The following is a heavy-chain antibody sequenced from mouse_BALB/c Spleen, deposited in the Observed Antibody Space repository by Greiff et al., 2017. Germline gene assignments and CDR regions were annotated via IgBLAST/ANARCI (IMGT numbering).Heavy chain of an antibody. Sequence: EVQLVESGGGLVQPGGSLKLSCAASGFTFSSYTMSWVRQTPEQRLEWVEYISSGGGSTYYPDTVKGRFTISRDNAKNTLYLQMSSLKSEDTAMYYCSRQGYGNYQAWFAYWGQGTLVTVSA. CDR1: GFTFSSYT. J-gene: IGHJ3*01. D-gene: IGHD2-10*02. V-gene: IGHV5-12-2*01. CDR2: ISSGGGST. CDR3: SRQGYGNYQAWFAY.